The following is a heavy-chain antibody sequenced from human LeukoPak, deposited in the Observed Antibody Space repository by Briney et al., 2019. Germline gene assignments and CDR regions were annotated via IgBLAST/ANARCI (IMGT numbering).Heavy chain of an antibody. CDR1: GGSISSYY. V-gene: IGHV4-59*01. Sequence: SEILSLTCTVSGGSISSYYWSWIRQPPGKGLEWIGYIYYSGSTNYNPSLKSRVTISVDTSKNQFSLKLSSVTAADTAVYYCARQSSHTSGWYSDYWGQGTLVIVSS. CDR2: IYYSGST. J-gene: IGHJ4*02. D-gene: IGHD6-19*01. CDR3: ARQSSHTSGWYSDY.